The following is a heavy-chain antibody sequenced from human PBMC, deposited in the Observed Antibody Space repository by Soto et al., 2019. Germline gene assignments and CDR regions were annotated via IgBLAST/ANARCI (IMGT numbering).Heavy chain of an antibody. V-gene: IGHV4-59*01. CDR1: GGSISSYY. Sequence: SETLSLTCTVSGGSISSYYWSWIRQPPGKGLEWIGYIYYSGSTNYNPSLKSRVTIPVDTSKNQFSLKLSSVTAADTAVYYCARNPYYYDSSGYQTPMDVWGQGTTVTVSS. CDR3: ARNPYYYDSSGYQTPMDV. J-gene: IGHJ6*02. CDR2: IYYSGST. D-gene: IGHD3-22*01.